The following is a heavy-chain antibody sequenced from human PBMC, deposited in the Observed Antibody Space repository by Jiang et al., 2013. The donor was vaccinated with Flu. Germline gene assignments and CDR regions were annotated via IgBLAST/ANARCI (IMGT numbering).Heavy chain of an antibody. CDR3: ARGGSYYDYVWGSYRSDY. Sequence: RQAPGQGLEWMGGIIPIFGTANYAQKFQGRVTITADESTSTAYMELSSLRSEDTAVYYCARGGSYYDYVWGSYRSDYWGQGTLVTVSS. V-gene: IGHV1-69*01. D-gene: IGHD3-16*02. J-gene: IGHJ4*02. CDR2: IIPIFGTA.